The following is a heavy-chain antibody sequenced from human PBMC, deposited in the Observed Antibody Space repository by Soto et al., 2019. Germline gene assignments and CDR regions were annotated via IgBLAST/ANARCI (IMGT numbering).Heavy chain of an antibody. D-gene: IGHD2-2*01. CDR3: ARDRTYDVVVPAAIEWWDYYYYYMDV. Sequence: ASVKVSCKASGYTFTSYGISWVRQAPGQGLEWMGWISAYNGNTNYAQKLQGRVTMTTDTSTSTAYMELRSLGSDDTAVYYCARDRTYDVVVPAAIEWWDYYYYYMDVWGKGTTVTVSS. CDR2: ISAYNGNT. V-gene: IGHV1-18*01. J-gene: IGHJ6*03. CDR1: GYTFTSYG.